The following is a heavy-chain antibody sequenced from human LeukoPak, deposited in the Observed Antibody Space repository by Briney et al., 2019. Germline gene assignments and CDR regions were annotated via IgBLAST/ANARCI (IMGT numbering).Heavy chain of an antibody. Sequence: GGSLRLSCAASGFTFSSYSMNWVRQAPGKGLEWVSSISSSSSYIYYADSVKGRFTISRDNSKNTLYLQMNSLSVDDTAIYYCAKDWYDYWGQGTLVTVSS. CDR1: GFTFSSYS. D-gene: IGHD2-15*01. CDR2: ISSSSSYI. CDR3: AKDWYDY. J-gene: IGHJ4*02. V-gene: IGHV3-21*04.